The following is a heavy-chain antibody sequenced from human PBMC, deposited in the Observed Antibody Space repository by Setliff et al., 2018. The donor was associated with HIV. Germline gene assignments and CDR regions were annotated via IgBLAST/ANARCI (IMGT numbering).Heavy chain of an antibody. CDR1: GGSISSYY. V-gene: IGHV4-59*12. J-gene: IGHJ6*03. Sequence: SETLSLTCTVSGGSISSYYWSWIRQPPGKGLEWLGHIYSSGSTNYNPSLKSRVTISIDASNNQFSLKLSSVTAADTAVYYCARDGGYSGYDWNYYYMDVWGKGTTVTVSS. D-gene: IGHD5-12*01. CDR2: IYSSGST. CDR3: ARDGGYSGYDWNYYYMDV.